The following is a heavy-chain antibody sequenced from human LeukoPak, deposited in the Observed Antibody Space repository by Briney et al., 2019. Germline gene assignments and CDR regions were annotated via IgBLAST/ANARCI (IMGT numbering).Heavy chain of an antibody. J-gene: IGHJ6*03. V-gene: IGHV1-18*01. CDR2: ISAYNGNT. CDR1: GYTFTSYG. CDR3: ARTFPSGYSTNYYYYYMDV. Sequence: ASVKVSCKASGYTFTSYGISWVRQAPGQGLEWMGWISAYNGNTNYAQKLQGRVTMTTDTSTSTAYMELRSLRSDDTAVYYCARTFPSGYSTNYYYYYMDVWGKGTTVTVSS. D-gene: IGHD3-3*01.